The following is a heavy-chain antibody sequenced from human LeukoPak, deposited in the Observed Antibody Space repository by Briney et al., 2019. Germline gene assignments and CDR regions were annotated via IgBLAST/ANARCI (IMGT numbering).Heavy chain of an antibody. V-gene: IGHV3-33*01. CDR1: GFTFSSYG. D-gene: IGHD2-2*01. J-gene: IGHJ6*04. CDR3: ARDSPYCSSTSCHGVYYGMDV. Sequence: PGRSLRLSCAASGFTFSSYGMHWVRQAPGKGLEWVAVIWYDGSNKYYADSVKGRFTISRDNSKNTLYLQMNSLRAEDTAVYYCARDSPYCSSTSCHGVYYGMDVWGKGTTVTVSS. CDR2: IWYDGSNK.